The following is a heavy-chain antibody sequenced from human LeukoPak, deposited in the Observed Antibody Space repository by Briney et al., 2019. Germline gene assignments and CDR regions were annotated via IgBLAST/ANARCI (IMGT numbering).Heavy chain of an antibody. J-gene: IGHJ4*02. CDR2: IYYSGST. D-gene: IGHD1-1*01. CDR1: GGSISSYY. V-gene: IGHV4-59*01. Sequence: PSETLSLTCTVSGGSISSYYWSRIRQPPGKGLEWIGYIYYSGSTNYNPSLKSRVTISVDTSKNQFSLKLSSVTAADTAVYYCARGRQIFDYWGQGTLVTVSS. CDR3: ARGRQIFDY.